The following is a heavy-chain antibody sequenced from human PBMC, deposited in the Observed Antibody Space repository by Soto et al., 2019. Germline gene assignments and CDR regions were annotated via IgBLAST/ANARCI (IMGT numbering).Heavy chain of an antibody. J-gene: IGHJ4*02. Sequence: SLRLSCAASGFTFSSYEMNWVRQAPGKGLEWVSYISSSGSTIYYADSVKGRFTISRDNAKNSLYLQMNSLRAEDTAVYYCARSSVLGYDSSGYYRDYWGQGTLVTVSS. CDR2: ISSSGSTI. CDR1: GFTFSSYE. D-gene: IGHD3-22*01. V-gene: IGHV3-48*03. CDR3: ARSSVLGYDSSGYYRDY.